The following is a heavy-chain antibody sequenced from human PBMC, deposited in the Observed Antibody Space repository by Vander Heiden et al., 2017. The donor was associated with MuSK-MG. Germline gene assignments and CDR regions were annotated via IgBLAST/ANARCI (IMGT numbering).Heavy chain of an antibody. CDR3: AKASLGTNYYYYYMDV. CDR2: ISGSSGST. CDR1: GFTFSNYA. J-gene: IGHJ6*03. V-gene: IGHV3-23*01. Sequence: VQLLESGGGLVQPGGSLRLSCATSGFTFSNYAMSWVRQAPEKGLEWVSSISGSSGSTYYADSVKGRFTISRDNSRNTGYLQMNSMRGEETAVYYCAKASLGTNYYYYYMDVWGNVTTVIVSS. D-gene: IGHD7-27*01.